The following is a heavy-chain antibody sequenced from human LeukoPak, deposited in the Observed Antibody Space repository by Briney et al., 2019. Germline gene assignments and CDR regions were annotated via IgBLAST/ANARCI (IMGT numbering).Heavy chain of an antibody. V-gene: IGHV4-59*01. D-gene: IGHD3-10*01. J-gene: IGHJ6*02. CDR2: IYYSGST. CDR3: ARAPLWFGDRYYYYYGMDV. CDR1: GGSISSYY. Sequence: PSETLSLTCTVSGGSISSYYWSWIRQPPGKGLEWIGYIYYSGSTNYNPSLKSRVTISVDTSKNQFSLKLSSVTAADTAVYYCARAPLWFGDRYYYYYGMDVWGQGTTVTVSS.